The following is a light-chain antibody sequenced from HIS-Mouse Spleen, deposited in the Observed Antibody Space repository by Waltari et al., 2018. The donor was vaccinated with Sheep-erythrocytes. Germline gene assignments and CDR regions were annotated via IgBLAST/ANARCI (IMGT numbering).Light chain of an antibody. CDR2: DVS. V-gene: IGLV2-11*01. CDR3: CSYAGSYTVV. J-gene: IGLJ2*01. CDR1: SSDVGGYNY. Sequence: QSALTQPRSVSGSPGQSVTISCTGTSSDVGGYNYVSWYQQHPGKAPKLMMYDVSKRPSGGPDRFAGSKSGNTASLTISGLQAEDEADYYCCSYAGSYTVVFGGGTKLTVL.